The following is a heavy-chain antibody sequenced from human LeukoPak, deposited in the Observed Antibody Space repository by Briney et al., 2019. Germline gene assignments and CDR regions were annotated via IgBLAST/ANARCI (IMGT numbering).Heavy chain of an antibody. V-gene: IGHV3-13*01. Sequence: GGSLRLSCAASGFTFSSYDMHWVRQATGKGLEWVSAIGTAGDTYYPGSVKGRFTISRENAKNSLYLQMNSLGAGDTAVYYCARDASGGLLDYWGQGTLVTVSS. CDR3: ARDASGGLLDY. CDR1: GFTFSSYD. D-gene: IGHD5-12*01. CDR2: IGTAGDT. J-gene: IGHJ4*02.